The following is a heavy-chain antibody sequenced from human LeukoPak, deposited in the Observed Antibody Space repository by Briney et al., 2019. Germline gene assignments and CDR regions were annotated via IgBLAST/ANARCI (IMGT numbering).Heavy chain of an antibody. J-gene: IGHJ2*01. CDR3: ARGDWYFDL. V-gene: IGHV6-1*01. CDR1: GVSASSNSAA. CDR2: TYYRSKWYN. Sequence: SQTLSLTSAMSGVSASSNSAAWNWIRQSPSSGLEWLGRTYYRSKWYNDYAVSVKSRITINPDTSKNQFSLQLNSVTPEDTAVYYCARGDWYFDLWGRGTLVTVSS.